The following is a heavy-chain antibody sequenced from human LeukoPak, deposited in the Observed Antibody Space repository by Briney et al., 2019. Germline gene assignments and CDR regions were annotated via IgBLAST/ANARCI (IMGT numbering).Heavy chain of an antibody. CDR1: GFTFSSYW. CDR3: AGAAEYGSGSYYRPYFDY. J-gene: IGHJ4*02. D-gene: IGHD3-10*01. V-gene: IGHV3-74*01. Sequence: GGSLRLSXAASGFTFSSYWMHWVRQAPGKGLVWVSRINSDGSSTSYADSVKGRFTISRDNAKNTLYLQMNSLRAEDTAVYYCAGAAEYGSGSYYRPYFDYWGQGTLVTVSS. CDR2: INSDGSST.